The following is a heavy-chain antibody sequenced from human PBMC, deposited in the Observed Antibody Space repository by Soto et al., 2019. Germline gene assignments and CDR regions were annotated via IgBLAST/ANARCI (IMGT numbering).Heavy chain of an antibody. D-gene: IGHD2-15*01. CDR1: GYRFTSYC. Sequence: VGSLLISWKVSGYRFTSYCIVWVRQMPGKGLERMGIINPSDSDIRYSPSFQGRVTISADRSISTAYLQWSSLKASDTAMYDCARVYLSGGNLYYFYMDGWGQVNKVTV. CDR3: ARVYLSGGNLYYFYMDG. V-gene: IGHV5-51*01. CDR2: INPSDSDI. J-gene: IGHJ6*02.